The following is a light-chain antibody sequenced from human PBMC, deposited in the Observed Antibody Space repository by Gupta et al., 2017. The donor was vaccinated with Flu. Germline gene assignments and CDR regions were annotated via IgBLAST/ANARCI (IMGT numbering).Light chain of an antibody. CDR2: QDT. J-gene: IGLJ2*01. V-gene: IGLV3-1*01. Sequence: GNRLGDKNVYWYQKRPGQSPLLVIYQDTQRPSGIPERFSGSNFGNTATLTISGTQALDEADYYCQAWDTFTVSVVFGGGTKLTVL. CDR1: RLGDKN. CDR3: QAWDTFTVSVV.